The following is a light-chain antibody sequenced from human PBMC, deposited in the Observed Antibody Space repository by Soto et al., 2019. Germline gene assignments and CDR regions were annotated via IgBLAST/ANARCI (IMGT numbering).Light chain of an antibody. CDR2: DAS. J-gene: IGKJ3*01. CDR1: QSVSSY. V-gene: IGKV3-11*01. Sequence: EVTLTPAHAPLSLSPGEGATLSCRASQSVSSYLAWYQQKPGQAPRLLIYDASNRATGIPARFSGSGSGTDFTLTISSLEPEDFAVYYCQQRSNYFGPGTKVDIK. CDR3: QQRSNY.